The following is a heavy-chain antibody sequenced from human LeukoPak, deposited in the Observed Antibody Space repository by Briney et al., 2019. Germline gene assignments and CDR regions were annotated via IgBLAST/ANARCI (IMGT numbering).Heavy chain of an antibody. V-gene: IGHV4-59*08. J-gene: IGHJ4*02. CDR3: ARLIAVTGTVDYFDS. CDR1: GGSISSYH. CDR2: IHYSGIT. Sequence: SETLSLTCTVSGGSISSYHWSWIRQPPGKGLEWLGYIHYSGITNYNPSLKSRVAISVDTSGTQFFLRLNSVTAADTAVYYCARLIAVTGTVDYFDSWGQGTLVTVSA. D-gene: IGHD6-19*01.